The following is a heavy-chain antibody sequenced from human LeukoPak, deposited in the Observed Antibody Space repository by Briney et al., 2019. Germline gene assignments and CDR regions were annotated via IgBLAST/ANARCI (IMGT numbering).Heavy chain of an antibody. CDR2: IYTSGST. D-gene: IGHD6-13*01. Sequence: SETLSLTCTVSGGSISSYYWSWIRQPPGKGLERIGYIYTSGSTNYNPSLKSRVTISVDTSKNQFSLKLSSVTAADTAVYYCARHLAAAGSYNWFDPWGQGTLVTVSS. J-gene: IGHJ5*02. CDR1: GGSISSYY. CDR3: ARHLAAAGSYNWFDP. V-gene: IGHV4-4*09.